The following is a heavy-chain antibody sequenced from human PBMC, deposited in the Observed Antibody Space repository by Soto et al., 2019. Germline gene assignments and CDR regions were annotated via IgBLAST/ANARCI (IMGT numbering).Heavy chain of an antibody. D-gene: IGHD5-12*01. J-gene: IGHJ6*02. CDR2: IKSKTDGGTT. V-gene: IGHV3-15*07. Sequence: EVQLVESGGGLVKPGGSLRLSCAASGFTFSNAWMNWVRQAPGKGLEWVGRIKSKTDGGTTDYAAPVKGRFTISRHNSKNTLYLQMNSLRAEDTAVYYCARDYVVATRYYYGMDVWGQGTTVTVSS. CDR3: ARDYVVATRYYYGMDV. CDR1: GFTFSNAW.